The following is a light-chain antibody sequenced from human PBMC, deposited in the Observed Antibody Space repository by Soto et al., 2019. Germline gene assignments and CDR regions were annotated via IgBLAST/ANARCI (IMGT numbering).Light chain of an antibody. CDR3: QQRSNWPPAT. CDR2: DAS. Sequence: EIVLTQSPATQSLSPGERATLSCRASQSVSSYLAWYQQKPGQAPRLLIYDASNRATGIPARFSGSGSGTDFTLTISSLEPEGFAVYYCQQRSNWPPATFGQGTRLEIK. CDR1: QSVSSY. J-gene: IGKJ5*01. V-gene: IGKV3-11*01.